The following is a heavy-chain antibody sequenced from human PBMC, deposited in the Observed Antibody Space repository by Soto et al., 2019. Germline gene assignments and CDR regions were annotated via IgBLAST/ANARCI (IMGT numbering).Heavy chain of an antibody. D-gene: IGHD3-22*01. V-gene: IGHV3-30*18. CDR3: AKDRYYDSFAFDY. Sequence: QVQLVESGGGMVQPGRSLRLSCVGSEFTFSRHGMHWVRQAPGKGLEWVAVITYDGSKKYYADSVKGRFTISRDNSQNTLDLQMNSLRPEDTAVYYCAKDRYYDSFAFDYWGQGSLVTVSS. J-gene: IGHJ4*02. CDR2: ITYDGSKK. CDR1: EFTFSRHG.